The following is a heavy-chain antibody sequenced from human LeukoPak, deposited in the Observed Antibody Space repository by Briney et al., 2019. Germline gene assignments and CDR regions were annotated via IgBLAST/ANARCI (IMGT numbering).Heavy chain of an antibody. D-gene: IGHD2-21*02. Sequence: AGTLRLYSAASGFTFCGYGMHWVRQAPGKGSEWVADISFAGGNEHYAASVRGRFMIARDNSKNTVYLQMNSLTIEDTAVYYCAREPSGNFGQLVSAAEYFQHWGQGTRVTVSS. V-gene: IGHV3-30*03. CDR2: ISFAGGNE. CDR1: GFTFCGYG. J-gene: IGHJ1*01. CDR3: AREPSGNFGQLVSAAEYFQH.